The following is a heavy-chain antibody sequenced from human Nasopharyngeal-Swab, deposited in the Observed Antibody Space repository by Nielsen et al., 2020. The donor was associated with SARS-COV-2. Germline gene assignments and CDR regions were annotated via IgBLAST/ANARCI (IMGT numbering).Heavy chain of an antibody. V-gene: IGHV1-69*10. CDR2: IIPILGIA. D-gene: IGHD3-10*01. Sequence: SVKVSCKASGGTFSSYAISWVRQAPGQGLEWMGGIIPILGIANYAQKFQGRLTMTRDTSTSTVYMELSSLRSEDTAVYYCARDRGGSGYFDYWGQGALVTVSS. J-gene: IGHJ4*02. CDR3: ARDRGGSGYFDY. CDR1: GGTFSSYA.